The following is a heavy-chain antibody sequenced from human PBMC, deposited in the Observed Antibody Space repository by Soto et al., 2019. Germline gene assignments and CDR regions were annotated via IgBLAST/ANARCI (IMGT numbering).Heavy chain of an antibody. V-gene: IGHV1-69*12. CDR3: ARSGRFYYDSSGYTIDY. CDR1: GGTFSSYA. D-gene: IGHD3-22*01. CDR2: IIPIFGTA. Sequence: QVQLVQSGAEVKKPGSSVKVSCKASGGTFSSYAISWVRQAPGQGLEWMGGIIPIFGTANYAQKFQGRVTITADESTSTAYMELSTLRSADTAVYYCARSGRFYYDSSGYTIDYWGQGTQVTVSS. J-gene: IGHJ4*02.